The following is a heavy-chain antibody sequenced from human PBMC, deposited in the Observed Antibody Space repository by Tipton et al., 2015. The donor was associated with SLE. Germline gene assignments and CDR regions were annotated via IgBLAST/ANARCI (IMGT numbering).Heavy chain of an antibody. J-gene: IGHJ4*02. Sequence: SLRLSCAASGFPFSNYGMHWVRQAPGKGLEWVSVISSGGTTYYADSVKGRFTISRDNSKNTLYLQMGSLRTEDTAVYYCADIAARGYWGQGTRVAVSS. CDR3: ADIAARGY. V-gene: IGHV3-NL1*01. CDR1: GFPFSNYG. D-gene: IGHD6-13*01. CDR2: ISSGGTT.